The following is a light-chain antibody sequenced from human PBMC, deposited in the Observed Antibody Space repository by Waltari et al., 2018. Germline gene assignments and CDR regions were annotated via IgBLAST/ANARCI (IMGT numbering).Light chain of an antibody. J-gene: IGLJ3*02. Sequence: QSALTQPASVSGSPGQSITISCTGTSSDVGFYNYVSWYQQHPGKAPKLMIYDVSERPPGVSNHFSSSKSGNTASLSISGLQAKDEADYFCNSYAGSSSWVFGRETKLTVL. CDR1: SSDVGFYNY. V-gene: IGLV2-14*01. CDR3: NSYAGSSSWV. CDR2: DVS.